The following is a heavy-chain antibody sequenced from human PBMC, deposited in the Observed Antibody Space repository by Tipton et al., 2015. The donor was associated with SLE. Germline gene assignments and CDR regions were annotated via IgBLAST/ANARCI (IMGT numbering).Heavy chain of an antibody. CDR3: TKGDRRYSYNSDL. V-gene: IGHV3-23*01. CDR1: GFTFSNCA. CDR2: ISGSGDNT. D-gene: IGHD5-18*01. J-gene: IGHJ5*02. Sequence: GSLRLSCAASGFTFSNCAMNWVRQAPGKGLEWVSSISGSGDNTDYADSVKGRFTISRDNSKNTLFLQVSSLRAEDTATCYCTKGDRRYSYNSDLWGQGTLVTVSS.